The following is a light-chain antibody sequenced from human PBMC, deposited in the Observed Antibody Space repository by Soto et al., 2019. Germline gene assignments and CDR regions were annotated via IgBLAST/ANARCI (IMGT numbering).Light chain of an antibody. V-gene: IGKV1-33*01. CDR2: DVS. CDR1: QDISTH. Sequence: DIQITQSPSTLSASVGDRVTITCQASQDISTHLTWFQQKPGKAPKLLIYDVSILETGVPSRFSGSGSGTHFTFSISRLQTEDIATYYCQQFDSLPLTVGGGTKGDIK. J-gene: IGKJ4*01. CDR3: QQFDSLPLT.